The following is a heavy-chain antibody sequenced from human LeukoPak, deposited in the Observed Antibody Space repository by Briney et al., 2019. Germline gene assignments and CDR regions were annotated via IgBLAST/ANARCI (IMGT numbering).Heavy chain of an antibody. D-gene: IGHD2-15*01. V-gene: IGHV3-53*01. J-gene: IGHJ5*02. Sequence: GGSLRLSCAASGFTVSTSYMSWVRLAPGKGLEWVSVIYTGGSTYYADSVRGRFTISRDNSKNTLYLQMNSLRAEDTAVYYCARGYCSGGSCYPVWLDPWGQGTLVTVSS. CDR3: ARGYCSGGSCYPVWLDP. CDR1: GFTVSTSY. CDR2: IYTGGST.